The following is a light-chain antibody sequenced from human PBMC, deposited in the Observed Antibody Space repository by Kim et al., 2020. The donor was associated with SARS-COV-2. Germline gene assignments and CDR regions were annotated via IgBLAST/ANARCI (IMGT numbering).Light chain of an antibody. Sequence: QSALTQPPSASGSPGQSVTLSCTGTSSDVGGYNYVSWYQQHPGQAPKLMIYEVSRRPSGVPDRFSGSKSGNTASLTVSGLQAEDEADYYCSSYAGSKNVFGTGTKVTVL. CDR1: SSDVGGYNY. CDR2: EVS. J-gene: IGLJ1*01. V-gene: IGLV2-8*01. CDR3: SSYAGSKNV.